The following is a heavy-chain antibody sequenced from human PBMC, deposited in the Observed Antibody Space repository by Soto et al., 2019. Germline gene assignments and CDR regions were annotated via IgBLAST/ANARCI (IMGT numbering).Heavy chain of an antibody. D-gene: IGHD1-26*01. Sequence: QEHLVESGGGVVQPGRSLRLSCAAYGSIFRGYGMQCAGQAPVKGLEWVAVIWYDGSNKYYADSVKGRFTISRDNLKNMLYLQIDRLRGEDTAVYYCARDGIGRTSCRGFCDYLGQGILVTVSS. CDR3: ARDGIGRTSCRGFCDY. V-gene: IGHV3-33*01. J-gene: IGHJ4*02. CDR1: GSIFRGYG. CDR2: IWYDGSNK.